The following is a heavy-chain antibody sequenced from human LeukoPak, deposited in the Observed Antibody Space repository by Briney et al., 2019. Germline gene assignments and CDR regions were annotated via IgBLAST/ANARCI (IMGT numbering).Heavy chain of an antibody. J-gene: IGHJ4*02. CDR3: ARGPVGATHFDY. Sequence: SVKVSCKASGGTFSSYAISWVRQAPGQGLEWMGGIIPIFGTANYAQKFQGRVTITADESTSTAYMELSSLRSEDTAVYYCARGPVGATHFDYWGQGTLVTVSS. D-gene: IGHD1-26*01. CDR2: IIPIFGTA. V-gene: IGHV1-69*01. CDR1: GGTFSSYA.